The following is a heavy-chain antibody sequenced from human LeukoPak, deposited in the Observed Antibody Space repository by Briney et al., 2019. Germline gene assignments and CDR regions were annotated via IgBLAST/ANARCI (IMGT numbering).Heavy chain of an antibody. CDR3: ARGGITIFGVVIAYFDY. J-gene: IGHJ4*02. CDR2: INHSGST. CDR1: GGSFSGYY. D-gene: IGHD3-3*01. V-gene: IGHV4-34*01. Sequence: PSETPSLTCAVYGGSFSGYYWSWIRQPPGKGLEWIGEINHSGSTNYNPSLKSRVTISVDTSKNQFSLKLSSVTAADTAVYYCARGGITIFGVVIAYFDYWGQGTLVTVSS.